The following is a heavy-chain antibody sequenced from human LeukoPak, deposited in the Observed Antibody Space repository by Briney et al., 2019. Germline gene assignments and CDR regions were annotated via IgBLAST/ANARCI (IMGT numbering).Heavy chain of an antibody. J-gene: IGHJ4*02. Sequence: GGSLRLSCAASGFTFSSFAMTWVRQAPGKGLAWVSTINYSGQNTYYADSVKGRFAISRDNSKNIAYLQMNSLRVEDTAIYYCAEDWALNYWGQGTLVTVSS. CDR3: AEDWALNY. CDR2: INYSGQNT. V-gene: IGHV3-23*01. CDR1: GFTFSSFA. D-gene: IGHD3-16*01.